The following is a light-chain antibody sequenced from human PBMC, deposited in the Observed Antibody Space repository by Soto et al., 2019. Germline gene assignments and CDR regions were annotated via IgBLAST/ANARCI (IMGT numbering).Light chain of an antibody. CDR1: QTVRSY. V-gene: IGKV3-15*01. J-gene: IGKJ4*01. CDR2: GAS. CDR3: QQYNNWPLT. Sequence: EIVMTQSPATLSVSPGERATLSCRASQTVRSYLAWFQQKPGQAPSLLIYGASTRATGIPARFSGSGSGTELTLPLSRLLSEDFALSYCQQYNNWPLTFGGGTQVEI.